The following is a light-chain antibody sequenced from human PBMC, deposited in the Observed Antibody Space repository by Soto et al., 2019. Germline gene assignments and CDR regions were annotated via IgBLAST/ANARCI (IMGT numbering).Light chain of an antibody. Sequence: EIVLTQSPGTLSLSPGERATLYCRASQSVSSSFLAWYQQKPGQAPRLLIYGASSRATGIPDRISGGGSGTDFSLTISGLEPEDFAVYYCQQYGDSPWTFGQGTKVESK. CDR2: GAS. CDR1: QSVSSSF. J-gene: IGKJ1*01. CDR3: QQYGDSPWT. V-gene: IGKV3-20*01.